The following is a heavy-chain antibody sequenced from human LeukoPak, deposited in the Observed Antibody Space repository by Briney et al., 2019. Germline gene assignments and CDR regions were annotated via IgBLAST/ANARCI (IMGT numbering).Heavy chain of an antibody. Sequence: GGSLRLSCAASGFTFSSYAMHWVRQAPGKGLEWVAVISHDGSNKYYADSVKGRFTTSRDNSKNTLYLQMNSLRAEDTALYYCAKDTTELVLTFDYWGQGTLVTVSS. CDR3: AKDTTELVLTFDY. CDR2: ISHDGSNK. CDR1: GFTFSSYA. V-gene: IGHV3-30*18. D-gene: IGHD2-8*01. J-gene: IGHJ4*02.